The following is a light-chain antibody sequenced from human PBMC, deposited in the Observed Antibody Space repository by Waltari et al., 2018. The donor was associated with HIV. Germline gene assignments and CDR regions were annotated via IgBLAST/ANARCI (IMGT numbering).Light chain of an antibody. CDR1: SSNIGTNY. CDR3: AVWDDTLRGV. CDR2: RNK. J-gene: IGLJ2*01. V-gene: IGLV1-47*01. Sequence: QSVLTQPPSASGTPGQRVTISCSGSSSNIGTNYVYWYQQLPGTAPKVVIYRNKPRPLGVPDRCSGSKSGTSASLAINGLRSEDEANYHCAVWDDTLRGVFGGGTKLTVL.